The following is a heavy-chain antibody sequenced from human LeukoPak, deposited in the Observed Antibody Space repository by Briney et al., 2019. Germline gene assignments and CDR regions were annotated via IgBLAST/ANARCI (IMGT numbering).Heavy chain of an antibody. J-gene: IGHJ4*02. D-gene: IGHD2-21*02. CDR1: GFTFSSYA. CDR2: ISYDGSNK. V-gene: IGHV3-30*04. Sequence: GGSLRLSCAASGFTFSSYAMHWVRQAPGKGLECVAVISYDGSNKYYADSVKGRFTISRDNSKNTLYLQMNSLRAEDTAVYYCARSRPGPHSGKAAILDYWGQGTLVTVSS. CDR3: ARSRPGPHSGKAAILDY.